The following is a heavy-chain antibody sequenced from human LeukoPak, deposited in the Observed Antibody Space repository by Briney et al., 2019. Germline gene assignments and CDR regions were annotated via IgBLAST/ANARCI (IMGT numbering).Heavy chain of an antibody. Sequence: GGSLRLSCAASGFTFSSYVMSWVRQAPGKGLDWVSVISGSGGTTYCADSVKGRFTISRDNSKNTLYLQMNSLRAEDTAIYYCAKDSSTTVTTKGGPRRSFDYWGLGTLVTVSS. CDR1: GFTFSSYV. J-gene: IGHJ4*02. CDR3: AKDSSTTVTTKGGPRRSFDY. CDR2: ISGSGGTT. V-gene: IGHV3-23*01. D-gene: IGHD4-17*01.